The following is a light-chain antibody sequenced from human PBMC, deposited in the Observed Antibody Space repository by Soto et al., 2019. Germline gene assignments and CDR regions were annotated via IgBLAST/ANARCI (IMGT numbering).Light chain of an antibody. Sequence: QSVLTQPPPASGSPGQSVTISCTVTSSDVGGYDYVSWYQQHPGKAPKLMIYEVTIRPSGVSDRFSGSKSGNTASLTVSGLQAEDEAVYYCSSYTGGNPSYVFGTGTKVTVL. CDR2: EVT. J-gene: IGLJ1*01. CDR1: SSDVGGYDY. CDR3: SSYTGGNPSYV. V-gene: IGLV2-8*01.